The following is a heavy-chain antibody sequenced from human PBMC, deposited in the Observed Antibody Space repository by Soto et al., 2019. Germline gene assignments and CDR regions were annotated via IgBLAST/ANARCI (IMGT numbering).Heavy chain of an antibody. CDR3: ARALGYAFDI. D-gene: IGHD7-27*01. V-gene: IGHV3-64*01. J-gene: IGHJ3*02. Sequence: GXSLRLACAASGFTLSSYAMHWVRQAPGKGLEYVSAISSNGGSTYYANSVKGRFTISRDNSKNTLYLQMGSLRAEDMAVYYCARALGYAFDIWGQGTMVTVSS. CDR2: ISSNGGST. CDR1: GFTLSSYA.